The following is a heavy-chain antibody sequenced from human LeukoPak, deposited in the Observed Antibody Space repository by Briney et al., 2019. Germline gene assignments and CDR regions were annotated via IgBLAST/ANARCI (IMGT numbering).Heavy chain of an antibody. V-gene: IGHV3-33*01. D-gene: IGHD3-10*01. Sequence: PGGSLRLSCAASGFTFSSYGMHWVRQAPGKGLEWVAVIWYDGSNKYYADSVKGRFTISRDNSKNTLYLQMNSLRAEDTAVYYCARERAKYYYGSGSHPLDYWGQGTLVTVSS. J-gene: IGHJ4*02. CDR1: GFTFSSYG. CDR3: ARERAKYYYGSGSHPLDY. CDR2: IWYDGSNK.